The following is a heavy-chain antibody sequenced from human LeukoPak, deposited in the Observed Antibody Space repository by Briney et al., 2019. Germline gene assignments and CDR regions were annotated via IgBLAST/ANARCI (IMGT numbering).Heavy chain of an antibody. CDR1: GYTFTGQY. V-gene: IGHV1-2*02. J-gene: IGHJ4*02. D-gene: IGHD2-21*02. CDR3: ARARWRGLGGDY. Sequence: ASVKVSCKASGYTFTGQYIHWVRQAPGQGPEWMGWINPNSGGTNYAQKLQGRVTMTTDTSTSTAYMELRSLRSDDTAVYYCARARWRGLGGDYWGQGTLVTVSS. CDR2: INPNSGGT.